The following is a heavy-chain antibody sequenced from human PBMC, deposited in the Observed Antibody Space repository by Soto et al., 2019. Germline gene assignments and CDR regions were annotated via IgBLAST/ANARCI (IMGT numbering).Heavy chain of an antibody. CDR3: ARAHTVTTYFDV. CDR2: MNPNSGNT. J-gene: IGHJ2*01. Sequence: QVQLVQSGAEVGKPGASVKVSCKASGYTFTSYDINWVRQASGQGLEWMGWMNPNSGNTGSAQRFQGRLTMTRNTSINTAYMELTSLTSEDAAVYYCARAHTVTTYFDVWGRGTLVAVSS. D-gene: IGHD4-17*01. CDR1: GYTFTSYD. V-gene: IGHV1-8*01.